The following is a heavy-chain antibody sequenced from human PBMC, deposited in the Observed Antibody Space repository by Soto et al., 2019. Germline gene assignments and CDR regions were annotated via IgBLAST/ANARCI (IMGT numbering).Heavy chain of an antibody. Sequence: PSETLSLPCAVYGGSFSGYYWSWIRQPPGKGLEWIGEINHSGSTNYNPSLKSRVTISVDTSKNQFSLKLSSVTAADTAVYYCARGWIYCTNGVCSHNWFDPWGQGTLVTVSS. CDR3: ARGWIYCTNGVCSHNWFDP. CDR1: GGSFSGYY. D-gene: IGHD2-8*01. CDR2: INHSGST. V-gene: IGHV4-34*01. J-gene: IGHJ5*02.